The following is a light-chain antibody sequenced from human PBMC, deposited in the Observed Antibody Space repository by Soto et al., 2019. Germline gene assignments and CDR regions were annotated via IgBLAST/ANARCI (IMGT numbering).Light chain of an antibody. Sequence: VLTLTAGPRSLSPGARATLSSMASQSVSRRLAWYQQRPGQSPRLLISGASMRASGVPVRFIGSGSGTDFTLTITRLEPEDFAVYYCQQYGGSPITFGLGTRLEIK. V-gene: IGKV3-20*01. CDR2: GAS. CDR3: QQYGGSPIT. CDR1: QSVSRR. J-gene: IGKJ5*01.